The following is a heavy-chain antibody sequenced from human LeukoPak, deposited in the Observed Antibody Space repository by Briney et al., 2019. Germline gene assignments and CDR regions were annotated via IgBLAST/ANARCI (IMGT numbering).Heavy chain of an antibody. J-gene: IGHJ6*03. V-gene: IGHV4-59*01. D-gene: IGHD6-13*01. CDR2: ISYTGST. CDR3: ARQQDYYMDV. CDR1: GGSISSYY. Sequence: SETLSLTCTVSGGSISSYYWSWIRQPPGKGLEWIGYISYTGSTNYNPSLKSRVTISEDTSKNQFSLKLSSVTAADTAVYYCARQQDYYMDVWGQGTMVTISS.